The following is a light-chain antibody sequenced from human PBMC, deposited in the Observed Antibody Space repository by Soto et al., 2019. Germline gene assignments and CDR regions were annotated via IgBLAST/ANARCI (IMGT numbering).Light chain of an antibody. CDR1: SSDVGGYNY. Sequence: SALTQPASVSGSPGQSITISCSGTSSDVGGYNYVSWYQHHPGKAPKVMIYEVSNRPSGVPNRFSGSKSGNTASLTISGLQAEDEADYYCGSYTSSSTHVFGTGTKVTVL. V-gene: IGLV2-14*01. CDR3: GSYTSSSTHV. CDR2: EVS. J-gene: IGLJ1*01.